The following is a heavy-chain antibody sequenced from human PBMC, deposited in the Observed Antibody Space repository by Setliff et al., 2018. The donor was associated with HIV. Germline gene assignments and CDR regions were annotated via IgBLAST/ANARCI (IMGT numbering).Heavy chain of an antibody. Sequence: SETLSLTCSVFRGSLSSGGYYWSWIRQHPGKGLEWIGYSYHSGSPSYNPSLKSRTTIPVDTPKNEFSLKLSSVTAADTAVYYCAGMKGNYCSVDSCQNWFDPWGQGTLVTVSS. J-gene: IGHJ5*02. CDR3: AGMKGNYCSVDSCQNWFDP. V-gene: IGHV4-31*03. CDR1: RGSLSSGGYY. D-gene: IGHD2-15*01. CDR2: SYHSGSP.